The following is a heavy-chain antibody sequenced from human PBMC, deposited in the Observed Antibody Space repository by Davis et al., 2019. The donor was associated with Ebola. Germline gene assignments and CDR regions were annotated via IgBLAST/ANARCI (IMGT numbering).Heavy chain of an antibody. J-gene: IGHJ6*02. D-gene: IGHD3-10*01. CDR1: GYTFTSYG. CDR2: ISAYNGNT. CDR3: AREKVRGVIIEDYYYYYGMDV. Sequence: ASVKVSCKASGYTFTSYGISWVRQAPGQGLEWMGWISAYNGNTNYAQKLQGRVTMTTDTSTSTAYMELRSLRSGDTAVYYCAREKVRGVIIEDYYYYYGMDVWGQGTTVTVSS. V-gene: IGHV1-18*01.